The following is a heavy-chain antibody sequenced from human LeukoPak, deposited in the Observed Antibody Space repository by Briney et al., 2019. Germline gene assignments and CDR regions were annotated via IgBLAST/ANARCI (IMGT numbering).Heavy chain of an antibody. Sequence: GGSLRLSCAASGFTFSSYAMHWVRQAPGKGLEWVAVISYDGSNKYYADSVKGRFTISRDNSKNTLYLQMNSLRAEDTAVYYCARDGKMSDYVSFDYWGQGTLVTVSS. D-gene: IGHD3-16*01. V-gene: IGHV3-30*04. CDR2: ISYDGSNK. CDR1: GFTFSSYA. J-gene: IGHJ4*02. CDR3: ARDGKMSDYVSFDY.